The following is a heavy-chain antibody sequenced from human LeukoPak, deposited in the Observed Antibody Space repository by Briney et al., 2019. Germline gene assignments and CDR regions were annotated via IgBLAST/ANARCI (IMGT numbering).Heavy chain of an antibody. D-gene: IGHD6-13*01. J-gene: IGHJ4*02. Sequence: GESLKISCKGSGYSFTSYWIGWVRQMPGKGLEWMGIMYPGDSDTRYSPSFQGQVTISADKSIRTAYLQWSSLKASDTAMYYCASLIGAAGTPYYFDYWGQGTLVTVSS. V-gene: IGHV5-51*01. CDR3: ASLIGAAGTPYYFDY. CDR1: GYSFTSYW. CDR2: MYPGDSDT.